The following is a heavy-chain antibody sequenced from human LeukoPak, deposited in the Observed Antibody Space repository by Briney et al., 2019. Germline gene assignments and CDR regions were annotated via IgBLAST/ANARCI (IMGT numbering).Heavy chain of an antibody. CDR2: INPSGGST. D-gene: IGHD5-18*01. J-gene: IGHJ4*02. Sequence: ASVKVSCTASGYTFTSYYMHWVRQAPGQGLEWMGIINPSGGSTSYAQKFQGRVTMTRDMSKSTVYMELSSLRSEDTAVYHCAIVGGYSYGYKDYWGQGTLVTVSS. V-gene: IGHV1-46*01. CDR1: GYTFTSYY. CDR3: AIVGGYSYGYKDY.